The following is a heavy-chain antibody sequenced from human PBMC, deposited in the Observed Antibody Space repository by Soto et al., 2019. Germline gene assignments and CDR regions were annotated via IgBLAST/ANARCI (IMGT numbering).Heavy chain of an antibody. CDR1: VFTVSSNY. V-gene: IGHV3-53*01. Sequence: WGSLILSSASSVFTVSSNYMSWVRQAPGKGLEWVSVIYSGGSTYYADSVKGRFTISRDNSKNTLYLQMNSLRAEDTAVYYCARVPIDYWGQGTMVTVSS. CDR3: ARVPIDY. J-gene: IGHJ4*02. CDR2: IYSGGST.